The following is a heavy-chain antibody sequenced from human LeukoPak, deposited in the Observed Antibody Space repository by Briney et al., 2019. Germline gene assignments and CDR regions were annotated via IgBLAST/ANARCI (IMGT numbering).Heavy chain of an antibody. V-gene: IGHV3-48*01. CDR2: ISSSSTI. CDR3: ARGMIYPHATFDY. Sequence: GGSLRLSCAASGFTFSSYSMNWVRQAPGKGLECVSYISSSSTIFYADSVKGRFTISRDNAKNSLYLQMNSLRVEDTAVYYCARGMIYPHATFDYWGQGTLVTASS. D-gene: IGHD3-16*01. J-gene: IGHJ4*02. CDR1: GFTFSSYS.